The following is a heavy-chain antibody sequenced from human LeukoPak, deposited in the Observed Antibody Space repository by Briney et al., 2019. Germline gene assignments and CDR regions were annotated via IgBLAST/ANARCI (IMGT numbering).Heavy chain of an antibody. J-gene: IGHJ4*02. CDR1: GFTFRNYA. D-gene: IGHD2-21*02. CDR2: INSAGSST. Sequence: PGGSLRLSCAASGFTFRNYAMHWVRQAPGKGLVSVSRINSAGSSTTYADSVKGRFTISRDNAKNTLYLQVNSLRAEDTAVYYCAREAPCGSDCSYYPDYWRQGTLVTVSS. V-gene: IGHV3-74*01. CDR3: AREAPCGSDCSYYPDY.